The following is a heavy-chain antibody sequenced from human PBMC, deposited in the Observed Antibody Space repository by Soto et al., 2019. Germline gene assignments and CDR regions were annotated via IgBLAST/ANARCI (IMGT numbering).Heavy chain of an antibody. J-gene: IGHJ4*02. Sequence: EVQLVESGGGLVKPGGSLRLSCAASGFTFSSYNMNWVRQAPGKGLEWVSAIGVSHSHIYYADSVKGRFTISRDDAKNSLFLQMNSLRAEDTAVYYCATLGGYTFGRADFDYWGQGTPVTVSS. CDR1: GFTFSSYN. CDR3: ATLGGYTFGRADFDY. CDR2: IGVSHSHI. D-gene: IGHD5-18*01. V-gene: IGHV3-21*01.